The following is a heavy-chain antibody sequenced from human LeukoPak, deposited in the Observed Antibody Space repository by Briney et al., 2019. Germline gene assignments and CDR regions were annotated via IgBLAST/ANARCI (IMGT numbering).Heavy chain of an antibody. CDR2: IHTSGTT. J-gene: IGHJ4*02. CDR3: ARDFEY. CDR1: GGFISSYY. Sequence: SETLSLTCSVSGGFISSYYWSWIRQPAGKGLEWIGRIHTSGTTNYNPSLKSRLTMSIDTSKNQFSLKLSSVNAADTAVYYCARDFEYWGQGILVTVSS. V-gene: IGHV4-4*07.